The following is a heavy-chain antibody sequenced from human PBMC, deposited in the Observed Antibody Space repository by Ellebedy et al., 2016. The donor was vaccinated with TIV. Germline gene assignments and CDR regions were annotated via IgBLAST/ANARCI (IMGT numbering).Heavy chain of an antibody. CDR2: ISYDGSNK. V-gene: IGHV3-30-3*01. D-gene: IGHD1-1*01. CDR1: GFTFSSYA. CDR3: ARRNWNDVPFDN. J-gene: IGHJ3*02. Sequence: GESLKISCAASGFTFSSYAMHWVRQAPGRGLEWVAAISYDGSNKYYADSVKGRFTISRDNSKNTLHLQMNSLRAEDTAVYYCARRNWNDVPFDNWGQGTMVTVSS.